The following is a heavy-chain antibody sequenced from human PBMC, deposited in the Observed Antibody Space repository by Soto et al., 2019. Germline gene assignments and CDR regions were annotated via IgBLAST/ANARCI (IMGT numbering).Heavy chain of an antibody. D-gene: IGHD3-10*01. CDR3: AKTPGNYYYYGMDV. CDR2: ISSSSSYI. V-gene: IGHV3-21*01. CDR1: GFTFSSYS. Sequence: PGGSLRLSCAASGFTFSSYSMNWVRQAPGKGLEWVSSISSSSSYIYYADSVKGRFTISRDNAKNSLYLQMSSLRAEDTAVYYCAKTPGNYYYYGMDVWGQGTTVTVSS. J-gene: IGHJ6*02.